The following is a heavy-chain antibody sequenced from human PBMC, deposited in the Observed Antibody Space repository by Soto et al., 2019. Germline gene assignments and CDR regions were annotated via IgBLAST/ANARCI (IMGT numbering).Heavy chain of an antibody. J-gene: IGHJ4*02. V-gene: IGHV3-30*18. D-gene: IGHD1-26*01. CDR2: ISYDGSNK. CDR1: VFTFISYG. Sequence: PGWSLRLSCASSVFTFISYGMHWVRQAPGKGLEWVAVISYDGSNKYYADSVKGRFTISRDNSKNTLYLQMNSLRAEDTAVYYCAKSYPRKWELLDYWGQGTLVTVSS. CDR3: AKSYPRKWELLDY.